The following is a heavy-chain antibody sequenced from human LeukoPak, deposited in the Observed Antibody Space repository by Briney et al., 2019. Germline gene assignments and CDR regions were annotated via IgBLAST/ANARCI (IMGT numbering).Heavy chain of an antibody. CDR1: GGSFSGYY. J-gene: IGHJ4*02. CDR3: ARIRPELGYCSGGCCHPADY. V-gene: IGHV4-34*01. D-gene: IGHD2-15*01. CDR2: INHSGST. Sequence: PSETLSLTCAVYGGSFSGYYWSWIRQPPGKGLEWIGEINHSGSTNYNPSLKSRVTISVDTSKNQFSLKLSSVTAADTAVYYCARIRPELGYCSGGCCHPADYWGQGTLVTVSS.